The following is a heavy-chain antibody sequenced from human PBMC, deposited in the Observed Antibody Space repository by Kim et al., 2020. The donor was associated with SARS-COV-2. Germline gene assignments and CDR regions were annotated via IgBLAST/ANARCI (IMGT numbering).Heavy chain of an antibody. J-gene: IGHJ3*02. CDR2: MSPNRINT. Sequence: ASVKVSCKASGYNFSRYEINWVRQATGQGLEWMGRMSPNRINTGYAQKFQGRVTMTKNISISTAYMELSSLTSDDTAVYYCARGVTAGVDIWGQGTMVTV. CDR3: ARGVTAGVDI. V-gene: IGHV1-8*01. D-gene: IGHD2-21*02. CDR1: GYNFSRYE.